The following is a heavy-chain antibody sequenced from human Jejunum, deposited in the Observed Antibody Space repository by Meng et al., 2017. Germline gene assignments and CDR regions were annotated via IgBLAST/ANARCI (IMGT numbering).Heavy chain of an antibody. CDR3: VRENYYGSGRLGAFDV. J-gene: IGHJ3*01. Sequence: GESLKISCEASGFTFSNFAIHWVRQAPGKGLEWVAVISSDGNTEFYVDSVKGRISISRDNSKNTLYLQISSLRAEDTAVYYCVRENYYGSGRLGAFDVWGQGTMVTVSS. D-gene: IGHD3-10*01. V-gene: IGHV3-30*04. CDR1: GFTFSNFA. CDR2: ISSDGNTE.